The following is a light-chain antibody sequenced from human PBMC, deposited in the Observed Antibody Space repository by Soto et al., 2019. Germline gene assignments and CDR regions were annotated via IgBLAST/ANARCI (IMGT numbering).Light chain of an antibody. J-gene: IGLJ1*01. CDR1: SGDIGSYNR. V-gene: IGLV2-14*01. CDR3: SSYTNINTTACV. CDR2: EVT. Sequence: QSVLTQPAAVSGSPGQSITISCTGTSGDIGSYNRVSWYQQHPDKAPKLIIYEVTDRPSGVSNRFSGSKSGNTASLTISGLQAEDEAEYYCSSYTNINTTACVFGTGTKVTVL.